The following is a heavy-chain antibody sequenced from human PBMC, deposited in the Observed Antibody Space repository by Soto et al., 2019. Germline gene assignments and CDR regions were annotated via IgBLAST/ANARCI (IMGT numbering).Heavy chain of an antibody. V-gene: IGHV3-23*01. CDR3: AKVYYSGTFPGAFDI. CDR1: GFTFRNHA. J-gene: IGHJ3*02. Sequence: GGSLRLSCAVSGFTFRNHAMHWVRQAPGKGLQWVSGISGGGDNTFYADSVKGRFTISRDNSMSTLYLHMNSLRAEDTAVYYCAKVYYSGTFPGAFDIWGQGTMVTVSS. CDR2: ISGGGDNT. D-gene: IGHD1-26*01.